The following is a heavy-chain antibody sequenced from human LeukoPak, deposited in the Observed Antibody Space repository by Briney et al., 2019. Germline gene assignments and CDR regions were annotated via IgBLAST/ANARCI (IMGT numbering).Heavy chain of an antibody. CDR3: AGAGLNDAFDI. D-gene: IGHD4/OR15-4a*01. J-gene: IGHJ3*02. CDR1: GYTFTGYY. CDR2: INPNSGGT. Sequence: EASVKVSCKASGYTFTGYYMHWLRQAPGQGLEWMGWINPNSGGTNYAQKFQGRVTMTRDTSISTAYMELSRLRSDDTAGYYCAGAGLNDAFDIWGQGTMVTVSS. V-gene: IGHV1-2*02.